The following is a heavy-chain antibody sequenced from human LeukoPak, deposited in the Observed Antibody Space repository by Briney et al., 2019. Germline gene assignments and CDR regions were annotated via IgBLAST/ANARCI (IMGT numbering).Heavy chain of an antibody. CDR3: AKKAAGTGGVWTYFDY. V-gene: IGHV3-23*01. J-gene: IGHJ4*02. CDR2: ISGSGGST. CDR1: GFTFSRYA. Sequence: PGGSLRLSCAASGFTFSRYAMSWVRQAPGKGLEWVSAISGSGGSTYYADSVKGRFTISRDNSKNTLYLQMNSLRAEDTAVYYCAKKAAGTGGVWTYFDYWGQGTLVTVSS. D-gene: IGHD6-13*01.